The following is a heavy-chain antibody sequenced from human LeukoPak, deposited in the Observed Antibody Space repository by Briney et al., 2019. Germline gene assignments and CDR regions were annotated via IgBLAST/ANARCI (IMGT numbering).Heavy chain of an antibody. J-gene: IGHJ6*02. CDR2: IIPIFGIA. CDR3: ARGPPPYYDFFDPRGGMDV. D-gene: IGHD3-3*01. CDR1: GGTFSSYA. Sequence: SVKVSCKASGGTFSSYAISWVRQAPGQGLEWMGRIIPIFGIANYAQRFQGRVTITADKSTSTAYMELSSLRSEDTAVYYCARGPPPYYDFFDPRGGMDVWGQGTTVTVSS. V-gene: IGHV1-69*04.